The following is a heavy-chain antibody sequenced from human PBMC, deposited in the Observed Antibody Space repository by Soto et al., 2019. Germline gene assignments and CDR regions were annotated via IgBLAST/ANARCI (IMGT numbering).Heavy chain of an antibody. Sequence: SETLSLTCAVYGGSFSCYYWSWIRQPPGKGLEWIGEINHSGSTNYNPSLKSRVTISVDTSKNQFSLKLSSVTAADTAVYYCARYDILTGYSYCFDYWGQGTLVTVS. CDR3: ARYDILTGYSYCFDY. CDR2: INHSGST. D-gene: IGHD3-9*01. J-gene: IGHJ4*02. V-gene: IGHV4-34*01. CDR1: GGSFSCYY.